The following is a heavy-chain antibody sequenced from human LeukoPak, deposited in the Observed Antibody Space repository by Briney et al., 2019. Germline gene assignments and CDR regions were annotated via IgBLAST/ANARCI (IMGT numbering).Heavy chain of an antibody. D-gene: IGHD3-3*01. CDR3: ARHSETYYDFWSGYYPYYFDY. CDR1: GGSFSGYY. CDR2: INHSGST. J-gene: IGHJ4*02. V-gene: IGHV4-34*01. Sequence: SETLSLTCAVYGGSFSGYYWSWVRQPPGKGLEWIGEINHSGSTNYNPSLKSRVTISVDTSKNQFSLKLSSVTAADTAVYYCARHSETYYDFWSGYYPYYFDYWGQGTLVTVSS.